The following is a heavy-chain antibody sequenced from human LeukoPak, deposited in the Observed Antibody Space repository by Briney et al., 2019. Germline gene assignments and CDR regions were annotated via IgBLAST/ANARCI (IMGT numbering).Heavy chain of an antibody. CDR3: ASRGGPYGMDV. J-gene: IGHJ6*02. CDR1: GGSISSSSYC. CDR2: IYYSGST. Sequence: SETLSLTCTVSGGSISSSSYCWGWIRQPPGKGLEWIGSIYYSGSTYYNPSLKSRGTISVDTSQNQFSRKRSSVTAADTAVYYRASRGGPYGMDVWGQGTKVTVSS. V-gene: IGHV4-39*01.